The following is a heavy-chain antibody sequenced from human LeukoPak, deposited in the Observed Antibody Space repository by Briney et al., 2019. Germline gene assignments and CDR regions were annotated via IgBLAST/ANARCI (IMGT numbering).Heavy chain of an antibody. J-gene: IGHJ5*02. V-gene: IGHV3-30*18. Sequence: WVAVISYDGRNKYYADSMKGRFTISRDNSKNTLYLQMNSLRAEDTAVYYCAKDRVAGWFDPWGQGTLVTVSS. CDR2: ISYDGRNK. D-gene: IGHD5-24*01. CDR3: AKDRVAGWFDP.